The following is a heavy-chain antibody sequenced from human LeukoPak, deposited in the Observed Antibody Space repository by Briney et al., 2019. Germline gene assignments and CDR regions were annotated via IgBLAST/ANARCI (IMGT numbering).Heavy chain of an antibody. J-gene: IGHJ4*02. CDR2: IHHTGAT. V-gene: IGHV4-34*01. Sequence: SQTLSLTCAVFGGPLSGYYWSWIRQPPGKGLEWIGEIHHTGATNYNPTLKSRVSISLDTSRNQFSLRLTSVTAADTSVYYCARGNQWLQFAFDYWGQGTPVTVSS. CDR1: GGPLSGYY. D-gene: IGHD5-24*01. CDR3: ARGNQWLQFAFDY.